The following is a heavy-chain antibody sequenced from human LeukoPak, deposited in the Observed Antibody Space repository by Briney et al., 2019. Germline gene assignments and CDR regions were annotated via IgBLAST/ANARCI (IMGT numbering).Heavy chain of an antibody. D-gene: IGHD1-20*01. CDR2: ISGSGGST. J-gene: IGHJ4*02. Sequence: QSWGSLRLSCAASGFTFSSYAMSWVRQAPGKGLEWVSAISGSGGSTYYADSVKGRFTISRDNSKNTLYLQMNSLRAEDTAVYYCARGTNWSPLDFDYWGQGTLVTVSS. CDR1: GFTFSSYA. CDR3: ARGTNWSPLDFDY. V-gene: IGHV3-23*01.